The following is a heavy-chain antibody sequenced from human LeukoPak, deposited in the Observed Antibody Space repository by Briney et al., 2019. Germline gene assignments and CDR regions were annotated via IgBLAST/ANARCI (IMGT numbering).Heavy chain of an antibody. V-gene: IGHV1-2*02. CDR3: ARENWNDVHYYYYYMDV. CDR1: GYTFTGYY. J-gene: IGHJ6*03. D-gene: IGHD1-1*01. Sequence: GASVKVSCKASGYTFTGYYMRWVRQAPGQGLEWMGWINPNSGGTNYAQKFQGRVTMTRDTSISTAYMELSRLRSDDTAVYYCARENWNDVHYYYYYMDVWGKGTTVTVSS. CDR2: INPNSGGT.